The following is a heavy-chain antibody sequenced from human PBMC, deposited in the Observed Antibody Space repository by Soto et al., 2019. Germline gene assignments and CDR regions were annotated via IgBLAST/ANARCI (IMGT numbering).Heavy chain of an antibody. V-gene: IGHV4-39*01. D-gene: IGHD3-10*01. CDR2: IYYSGST. Sequence: SETLSLTCTVSGGSISSSSYYWGWIRQPPGKGLEWIGSIYYSGSTYYNPSLKSRVTISVDTSKNQFSLKLSSVTAADTALYYCARLNGGLWFGDVGDWFDPWGQGTLVTVSS. CDR3: ARLNGGLWFGDVGDWFDP. CDR1: GGSISSSSYY. J-gene: IGHJ5*02.